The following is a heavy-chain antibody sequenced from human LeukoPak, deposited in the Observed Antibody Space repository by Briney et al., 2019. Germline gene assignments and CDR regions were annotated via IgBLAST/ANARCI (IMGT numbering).Heavy chain of an antibody. D-gene: IGHD6-6*01. CDR3: ARQDSSSGFDP. V-gene: IGHV4-31*11. J-gene: IGHJ5*02. CDR2: IYYSGST. CDR1: GGSISSGGYS. Sequence: SETLSLTCAVSGGSISSGGYSWSWIRQHPGKGLEWIGYIYYSGSTYYNPSLESRLTMSVDTSKNQFSLHLTSVTAADTAVYYCARQDSSSGFDPWGQGTLVTVSS.